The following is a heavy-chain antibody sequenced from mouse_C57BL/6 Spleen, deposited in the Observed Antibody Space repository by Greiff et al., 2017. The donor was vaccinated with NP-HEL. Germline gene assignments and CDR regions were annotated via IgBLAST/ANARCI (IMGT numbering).Heavy chain of an antibody. CDR1: GFSLTSYG. CDR2: IWSGGST. V-gene: IGHV2-4*01. D-gene: IGHD4-1*01. Sequence: VKVVASVPGLVQPSQSLSITCTVSGFSLTSYGVHWVRQPPGKGLEWLGVIWSGGSTDYNAAFISRLSISKDNSKSQVFFKMNSLQADDTAIYYCAKNGLGQAMDYWGQGTSVTVSS. CDR3: AKNGLGQAMDY. J-gene: IGHJ4*01.